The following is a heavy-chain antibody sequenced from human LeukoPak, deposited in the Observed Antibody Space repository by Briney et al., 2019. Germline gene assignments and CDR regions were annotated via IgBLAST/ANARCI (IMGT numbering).Heavy chain of an antibody. CDR3: AKVSGIRDYDFWSGTIRGFDY. Sequence: GRPLRLSCAASGFTFDDYAMSWVRQAPGKGLEWVSAISGSGGSTYYADSVKGRFTISRDNSKNTLYLQMNSLRAEDTAVYYCAKVSGIRDYDFWSGTIRGFDYWGQGTLVTVSS. J-gene: IGHJ4*02. V-gene: IGHV3-23*01. D-gene: IGHD3-3*01. CDR2: ISGSGGST. CDR1: GFTFDDYA.